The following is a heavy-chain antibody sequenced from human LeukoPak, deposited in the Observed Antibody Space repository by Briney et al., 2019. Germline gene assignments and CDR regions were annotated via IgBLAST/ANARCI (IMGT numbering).Heavy chain of an antibody. CDR1: GYSFSNYD. CDR3: ARVVYSSLMDV. Sequence: GGCPTLSNVASGYSFSNYDRSSGRQAPGKGLEWVAYTTSSDSRIHYADSVRGRFTISRDNAKNSLYLQMNNLRADDTAVYYCARVVYSSLMDVWGQGATVTVSS. J-gene: IGHJ6*02. D-gene: IGHD6-19*01. V-gene: IGHV3-11*01. CDR2: TTSSDSRI.